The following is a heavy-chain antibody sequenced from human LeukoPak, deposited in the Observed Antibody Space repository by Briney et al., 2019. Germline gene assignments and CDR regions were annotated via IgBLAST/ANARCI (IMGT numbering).Heavy chain of an antibody. CDR3: ARGDSSGYRS. CDR2: INHSGST. D-gene: IGHD3-22*01. Sequence: PSETLSLTCAVYGGSFSGYYWSWIHQPPGKGLEWIGEINHSGSTNYNPSLKSRVTISVDTSKNQFSLKLSSVTAADTAVYYCARGDSSGYRSWGQGTMVTVSS. CDR1: GGSFSGYY. V-gene: IGHV4-34*01. J-gene: IGHJ3*01.